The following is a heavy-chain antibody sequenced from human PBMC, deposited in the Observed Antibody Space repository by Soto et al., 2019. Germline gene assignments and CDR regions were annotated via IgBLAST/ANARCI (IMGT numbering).Heavy chain of an antibody. CDR1: GFTFGDYA. Sequence: EVQLVESGGGLVKPGRSLRLSCTASGFTFGDYAMSWFRQAPGKGLEWVGFIRSKAYGGTTEYAASVKGRXTISXDDSXXXXXXXXXXXXXXDTAVYYCTVRPAPDAFDIWGQGTMVTVSS. CDR3: TVRPAPDAFDI. D-gene: IGHD3-10*01. J-gene: IGHJ3*02. V-gene: IGHV3-49*05. CDR2: IRSKAYGGTT.